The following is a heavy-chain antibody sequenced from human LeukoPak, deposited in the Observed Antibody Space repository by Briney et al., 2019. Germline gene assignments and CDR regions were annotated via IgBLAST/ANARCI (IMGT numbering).Heavy chain of an antibody. J-gene: IGHJ6*02. CDR3: ARSLISAVIGMDV. CDR2: ISGGSTYT. CDR1: GFTFKDYY. V-gene: IGHV3-11*06. D-gene: IGHD3-3*01. Sequence: GGSLRLSCAGSGFTFKDYYLNWIRQAPGMGLEWVSYISGGSTYTNYANSVKGRFTISRDNARNSLFLQMNSLTAEDTAIYYCARSLISAVIGMDVWGQGTAVTVSS.